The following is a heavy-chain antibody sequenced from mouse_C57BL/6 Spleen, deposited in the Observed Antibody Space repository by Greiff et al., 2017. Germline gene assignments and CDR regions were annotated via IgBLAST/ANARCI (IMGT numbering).Heavy chain of an antibody. CDR1: GFSLTSYG. Sequence: QVQLQQSGPGLVAPSQSLSITCTVSGFSLTSYGVHWVRQPPGKGLEWLVVIWSDGSTTDNSALKSRLSISKDNSKSQVFLKMNSLQTDDTAMYYCARHTLDYYGSSYYARDDWGQGTSVTVSS. J-gene: IGHJ4*01. V-gene: IGHV2-6-1*01. CDR2: IWSDGST. CDR3: ARHTLDYYGSSYYARDD. D-gene: IGHD1-1*01.